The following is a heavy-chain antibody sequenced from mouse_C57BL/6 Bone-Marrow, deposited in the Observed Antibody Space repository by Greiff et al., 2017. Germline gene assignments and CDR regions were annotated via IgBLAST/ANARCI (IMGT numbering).Heavy chain of an antibody. CDR1: GFTFSNYW. V-gene: IGHV6-3*01. Sequence: EVKLVESGGGLVQPGGSMKLSCVASGFTFSNYWMNWVRQSPEKGLEWVAQIRLKSDNYATHFAESVKGRFTISRDDYKSSVYLQMNNLRAEDTGIYYCTAAVVAPFAYWGQGTLVTVSA. D-gene: IGHD1-1*01. CDR3: TAAVVAPFAY. J-gene: IGHJ3*01. CDR2: IRLKSDNYAT.